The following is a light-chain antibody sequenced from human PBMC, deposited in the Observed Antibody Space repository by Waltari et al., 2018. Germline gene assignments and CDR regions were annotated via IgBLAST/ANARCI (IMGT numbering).Light chain of an antibody. CDR1: SSDGGEYRI. CDR3: SYYPDTHTPVV. J-gene: IGLJ2*01. CDR2: DVS. V-gene: IGLV2-14*03. Sequence: QSALTQPASVSGSPGQSVPISCTGVSSDGGEYRIIPCFRPHPGKAPKLILYDVSNRASDISNRFSGYKSGNTASLTISRLQADDEADYFCSYYPDTHTPVVFGGGTKLTV.